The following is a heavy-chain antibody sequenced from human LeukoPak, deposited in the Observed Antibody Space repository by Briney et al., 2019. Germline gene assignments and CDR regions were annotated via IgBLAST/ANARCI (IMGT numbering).Heavy chain of an antibody. Sequence: ASVKVSCKASGGTFSSNAISWVRQAPGQGLEWMGRIIPIFATANYAQKFQGRVTITTDESTSTAYMELSSLRSEDTAVYYCARAVRGVDTAMVGYNWFDPWGQGTLVTVSS. CDR3: ARAVRGVDTAMVGYNWFDP. CDR2: IIPIFATA. D-gene: IGHD5-18*01. CDR1: GGTFSSNA. V-gene: IGHV1-69*05. J-gene: IGHJ5*02.